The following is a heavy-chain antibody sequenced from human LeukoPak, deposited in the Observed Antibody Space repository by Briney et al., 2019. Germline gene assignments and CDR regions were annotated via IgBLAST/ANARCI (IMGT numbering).Heavy chain of an antibody. CDR2: ISGRGGST. V-gene: IGHV3-23*01. CDR3: AKDRVGATTETFDY. J-gene: IGHJ4*02. Sequence: GGSLRLSCAASGFTFSSYAMIWVRQAPGKGLEWVSAISGRGGSTYYADSVKGRFTISRDNSKNTLYLQMNSLRAEDTAVYYCAKDRVGATTETFDYWGQGTLVTVSS. CDR1: GFTFSSYA. D-gene: IGHD1-26*01.